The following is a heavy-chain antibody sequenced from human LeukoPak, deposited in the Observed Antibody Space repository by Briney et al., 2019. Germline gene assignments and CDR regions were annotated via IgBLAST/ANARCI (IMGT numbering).Heavy chain of an antibody. CDR1: GFTFTSYS. D-gene: IGHD3-22*01. Sequence: GGSLRLSCAASGFTFTSYSMNWVRQAPGKGLEWVSGISGSGGSTYYADSVKGRFTISRDNSKNTLYLQMNSLRAEDTAVYYCAKEGYYYDSSGYYYGLGFDYWGQGTLVTVSS. J-gene: IGHJ4*02. V-gene: IGHV3-23*01. CDR3: AKEGYYYDSSGYYYGLGFDY. CDR2: ISGSGGST.